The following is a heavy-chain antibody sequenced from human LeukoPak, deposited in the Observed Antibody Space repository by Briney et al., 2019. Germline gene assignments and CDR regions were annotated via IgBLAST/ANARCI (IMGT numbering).Heavy chain of an antibody. CDR3: ARGGGDSCTSTSCNWFDP. CDR1: GFTVGSNY. V-gene: IGHV3-53*01. D-gene: IGHD2-2*01. Sequence: GGSLRLSCAASGFTVGSNYMSWVRQAPGKGLEWVSVIYSGGSTYYADSVKGRFTIPRDNSKNTLYLQMNSLRADDTAVYYCARGGGDSCTSTSCNWFDPWGQGTLVTVSS. CDR2: IYSGGST. J-gene: IGHJ5*02.